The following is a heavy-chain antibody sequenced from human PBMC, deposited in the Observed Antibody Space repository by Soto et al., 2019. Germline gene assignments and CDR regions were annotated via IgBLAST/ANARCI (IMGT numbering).Heavy chain of an antibody. Sequence: QVQLQQWGAGLLKPSETLSLTCAVYGGSFSGYYWSWIRQPPGKGLEWIGEINHSGSTNYNPSLKSRVTISVDTFKNQFSLKLSSVTAADTAVYYCARGKRQLWLHYYFDYWGQGTLVTVSS. D-gene: IGHD5-18*01. V-gene: IGHV4-34*01. CDR2: INHSGST. CDR3: ARGKRQLWLHYYFDY. J-gene: IGHJ4*02. CDR1: GGSFSGYY.